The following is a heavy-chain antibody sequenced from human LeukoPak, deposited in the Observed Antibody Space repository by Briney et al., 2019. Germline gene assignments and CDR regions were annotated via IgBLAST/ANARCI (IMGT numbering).Heavy chain of an antibody. CDR1: GGTFSSYA. CDR3: ARVNYDSSGYDYYYYGMDV. CDR2: IIPILGIA. Sequence: SVKVSCKASGGTFSSYAISWVRQAPGQGLEWMGRIIPILGIANYAQKFQGRVTITADKSTSTAYMELSSLRSEDTAVYYCARVNYDSSGYDYYYYGMDVWGQGTTVTVSS. V-gene: IGHV1-69*04. D-gene: IGHD3-22*01. J-gene: IGHJ6*02.